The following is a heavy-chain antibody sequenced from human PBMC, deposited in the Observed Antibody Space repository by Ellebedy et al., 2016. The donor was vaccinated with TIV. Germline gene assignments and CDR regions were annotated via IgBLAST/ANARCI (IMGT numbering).Heavy chain of an antibody. Sequence: GESLKISCMASGYNFINYWIGWVRQLPGRGLEWMGIIYPADSDARYSPSFQGQVTISADTSVSTAYLQWRSLKPSDTAMYDWARFFRGVIHAFDIWGQGTIVTVSS. CDR1: GYNFINYW. D-gene: IGHD3-10*01. V-gene: IGHV5-51*01. J-gene: IGHJ3*02. CDR3: ARFFRGVIHAFDI. CDR2: IYPADSDA.